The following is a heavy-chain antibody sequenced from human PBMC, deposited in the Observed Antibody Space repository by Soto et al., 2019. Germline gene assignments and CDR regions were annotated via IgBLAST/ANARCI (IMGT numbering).Heavy chain of an antibody. CDR2: MLHSGST. J-gene: IGHJ5*02. CDR1: GDSVISNWW. V-gene: IGHV4-4*02. D-gene: IGHD3-10*02. CDR3: ARTLFGWGIWFDP. Sequence: SETLSLTCAVSGDSVISNWWWGWVRQSPGKGVEWIADMLHSGSTNYNPSLKSRVTISVDTSKNQFSLKLSSVTAADTAVYYCARTLFGWGIWFDPWGQGTLVTVSS.